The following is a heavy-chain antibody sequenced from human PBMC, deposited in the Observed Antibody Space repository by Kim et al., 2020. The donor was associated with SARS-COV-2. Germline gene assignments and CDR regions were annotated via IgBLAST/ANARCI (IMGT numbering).Heavy chain of an antibody. CDR2: IYYSGST. V-gene: IGHV4-39*01. D-gene: IGHD2-2*03. Sequence: SETLSLTCTVSGGSISSSSYYWGWIRQPPGKGLEWIGSIYYSGSTYYNPSLKSRVTISVDTSKNQFSLKLSSVTAADTAVYYCARHFMDPYTFDIWGEGRIVTVSS. CDR3: ARHFMDPYTFDI. CDR1: GGSISSSSYY. J-gene: IGHJ3*02.